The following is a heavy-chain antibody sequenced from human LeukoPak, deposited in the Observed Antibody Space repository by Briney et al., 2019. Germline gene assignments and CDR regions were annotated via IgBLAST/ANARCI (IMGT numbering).Heavy chain of an antibody. CDR1: GFTFSSYW. Sequence: PGGSLGLSCAASGFTFSSYWMSWVRQAPGKGLEWVANIKQDGSEKYYVDSVKGRFTISRDNAKNSLYLQMNSLRAEDTAVYYCARDGPYYYDTLNWFDPWGQGTLVTVSS. CDR2: IKQDGSEK. V-gene: IGHV3-7*01. J-gene: IGHJ5*02. D-gene: IGHD3-22*01. CDR3: ARDGPYYYDTLNWFDP.